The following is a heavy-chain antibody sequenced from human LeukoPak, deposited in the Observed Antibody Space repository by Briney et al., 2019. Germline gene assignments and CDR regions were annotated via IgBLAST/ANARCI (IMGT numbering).Heavy chain of an antibody. CDR2: IKSKSDGGTT. CDR3: TTAPRGYCSGGSCSYAFDI. Sequence: GGSLRLSCAASGFTASSNYMSWVRQAPGKGLEWVGRIKSKSDGGTTDNAAPVKGRFTISRDDSKNTLYLQMNSLKTEDTAVYYCTTAPRGYCSGGSCSYAFDIWGQGTMITVSS. D-gene: IGHD2-15*01. V-gene: IGHV3-15*01. CDR1: GFTASSNY. J-gene: IGHJ3*02.